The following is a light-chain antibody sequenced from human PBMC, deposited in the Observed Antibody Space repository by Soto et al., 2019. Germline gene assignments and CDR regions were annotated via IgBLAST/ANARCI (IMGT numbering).Light chain of an antibody. CDR2: DVN. Sequence: SVLTQPPSASGSPGQSVTISCSDVGGYNYVSWYQQHPGKAPKLIIYDVNKRPSGVPDRFSGSQSGNTASLTISGLQAEDEADYHCCSYAGSYTYVFGTGTKVTVL. CDR3: CSYAGSYTYV. V-gene: IGLV2-11*01. J-gene: IGLJ1*01. CDR1: DVGGYNY.